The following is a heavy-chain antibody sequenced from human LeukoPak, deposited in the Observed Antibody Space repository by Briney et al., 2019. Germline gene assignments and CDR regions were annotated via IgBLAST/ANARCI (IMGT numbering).Heavy chain of an antibody. CDR2: IYYSGST. CDR3: ARVGTSSSWYISDY. D-gene: IGHD6-13*01. Sequence: PGKGLEWMGSIYYSGSTYYNPSLKSRVTISVDTSKNQFSLKLSSVTAADTAVYYCARVGTSSSWYISDYWGQGTLVTVSS. J-gene: IGHJ4*02. V-gene: IGHV4-39*07.